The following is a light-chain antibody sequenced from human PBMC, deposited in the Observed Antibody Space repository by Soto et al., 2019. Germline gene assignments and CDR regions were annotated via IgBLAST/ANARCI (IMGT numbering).Light chain of an antibody. CDR3: QSFDSANLVV. J-gene: IGLJ2*01. CDR2: EDK. CDR1: SGSIATHY. Sequence: NFMLTQPHSVSGSPGKTVTISCSRSSGSIATHYVQWYQLRPGSAPTTVIYEDKQRPSGVPDRFSGSIDRSSNSASLNISGLKTDDEADYFCQSFDSANLVVFGGGTKLTVL. V-gene: IGLV6-57*04.